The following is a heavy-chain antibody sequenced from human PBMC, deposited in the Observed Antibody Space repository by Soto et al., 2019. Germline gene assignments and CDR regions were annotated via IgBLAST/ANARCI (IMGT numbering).Heavy chain of an antibody. CDR1: GFTFSSYG. J-gene: IGHJ6*03. Sequence: QVQLVESGGGVVQPGRSLRLSCAASGFTFSSYGMHWVRQAPGKGLEWVAVIWYDRSNKYYADSVKGRFTISRDNSKNTLYLQMNSLRAEDTAVYYCARDNSSYDFWSGYYYYYYMDVWGKGTTVTVSS. D-gene: IGHD3-3*01. CDR2: IWYDRSNK. CDR3: ARDNSSYDFWSGYYYYYYMDV. V-gene: IGHV3-33*01.